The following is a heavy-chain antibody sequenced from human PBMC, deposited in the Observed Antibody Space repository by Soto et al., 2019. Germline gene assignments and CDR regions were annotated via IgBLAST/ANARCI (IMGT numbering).Heavy chain of an antibody. Sequence: GASVKVSCKASGYTFTSYGISWVRQAPGQGLEWMGWISAYNGNTNYAQKLQGRVTMTTDTSTSTAYMELRSLRSDDTAVYYCARDDRYYDILTGPNRRWNYYYGMDVWG. V-gene: IGHV1-18*01. CDR1: GYTFTSYG. CDR2: ISAYNGNT. D-gene: IGHD3-9*01. CDR3: ARDDRYYDILTGPNRRWNYYYGMDV. J-gene: IGHJ6*02.